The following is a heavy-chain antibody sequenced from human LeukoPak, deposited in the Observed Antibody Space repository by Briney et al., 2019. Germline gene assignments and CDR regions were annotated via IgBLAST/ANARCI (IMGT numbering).Heavy chain of an antibody. CDR2: INPNSGGT. CDR1: GYTFTGYY. J-gene: IGHJ5*02. Sequence: ASVKVSCKASGYTFTGYYMHWVRQAPGQGLEWMGRINPNSGGTNYAQKFQGRVNMTRDTSISTAYMELSRLRSDDAAVYYCAQPYDSSGYNWFDPWGQGTLVTVSS. V-gene: IGHV1-2*06. CDR3: AQPYDSSGYNWFDP. D-gene: IGHD3-22*01.